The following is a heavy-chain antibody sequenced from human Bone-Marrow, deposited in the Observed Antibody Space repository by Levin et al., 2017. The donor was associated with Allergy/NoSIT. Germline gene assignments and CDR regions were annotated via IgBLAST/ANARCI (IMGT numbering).Heavy chain of an antibody. Sequence: SVKVSCKASGGTFSSYAISWVRQAPGQGLEWMGGIIPIFGTANYAQKFQGRVTITADKSTSTAYMELSSLRSEDTAVYYCATIEDYGDNWFDPWGQGTLVTVSS. V-gene: IGHV1-69*06. CDR3: ATIEDYGDNWFDP. J-gene: IGHJ5*02. CDR2: IIPIFGTA. D-gene: IGHD4-17*01. CDR1: GGTFSSYA.